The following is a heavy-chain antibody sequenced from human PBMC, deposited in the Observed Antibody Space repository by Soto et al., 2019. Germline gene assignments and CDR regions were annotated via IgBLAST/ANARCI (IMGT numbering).Heavy chain of an antibody. Sequence: QITLKESGPTLVKPTQTLTLTCTFSGFSLSTSAVGVGWIRQPPGKALEWLAFIYWDDDKRYSPSLKSSLTITKDTSKNPVVLAMANMEPVHTATYYCAHLVVAGLTYYFDYWGQGTLVTASS. CDR3: AHLVVAGLTYYFDY. J-gene: IGHJ4*02. CDR1: GFSLSTSAVG. D-gene: IGHD2-15*01. CDR2: IYWDDDK. V-gene: IGHV2-5*02.